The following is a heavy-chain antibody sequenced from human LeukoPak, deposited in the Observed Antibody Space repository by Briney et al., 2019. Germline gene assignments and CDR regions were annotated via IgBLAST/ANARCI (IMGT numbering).Heavy chain of an antibody. CDR3: AREGEYSSSSCAFDI. Sequence: GGSLRLSCAASGFTFSTYEMTWVRQAPGKGLEWVSYISASDSTTYYADSVKGRFTISRDNAKNSLYLQMNSLRAEDTAVYYCAREGEYSSSSCAFDIWGQGTMVTVSS. V-gene: IGHV3-48*03. CDR1: GFTFSTYE. J-gene: IGHJ3*02. D-gene: IGHD6-6*01. CDR2: ISASDSTT.